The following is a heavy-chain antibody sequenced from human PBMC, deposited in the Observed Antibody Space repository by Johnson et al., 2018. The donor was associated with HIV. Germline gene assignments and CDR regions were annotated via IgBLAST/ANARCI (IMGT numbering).Heavy chain of an antibody. CDR1: GFTVSSNY. CDR3: AVGGSYYTFDM. Sequence: VQLVESGGGVVRPGGSLRLSCAASGFTVSSNYMSWVRQAPGKGLEWVSIIYSGGSTYYADSVTGRFTISRDNSKNTLYLQMNSLRAEDTAVYYCAVGGSYYTFDMWGQGTMVTVSS. J-gene: IGHJ3*02. CDR2: IYSGGST. D-gene: IGHD1-26*01. V-gene: IGHV3-53*01.